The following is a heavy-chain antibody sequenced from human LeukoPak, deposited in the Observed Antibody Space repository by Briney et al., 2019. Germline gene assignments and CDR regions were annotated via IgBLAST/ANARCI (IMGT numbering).Heavy chain of an antibody. J-gene: IGHJ6*03. CDR2: IYTSGST. CDR1: GGSISSYY. Sequence: SETLSLTCTVSGGSISSYYWSWIRQPAGKGLEWIGRIYTSGSTNYNPSLKSRVTMSVDTSKNQFSLKLSSVTAADTAVYYCARGNIVVVPAGYYYYMDVWGKGTTVTVSS. CDR3: ARGNIVVVPAGYYYYMDV. D-gene: IGHD2-2*01. V-gene: IGHV4-4*07.